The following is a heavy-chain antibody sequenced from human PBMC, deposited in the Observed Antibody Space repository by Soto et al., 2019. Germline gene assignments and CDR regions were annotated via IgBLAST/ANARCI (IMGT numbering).Heavy chain of an antibody. CDR2: ISSSGFAT. V-gene: IGHV3-64D*06. Sequence: GGSLRLSCSASGFPFNTYAMHWIRQAPGKGLDDVSAISSSGFATYYADSVKGRFTISRDNSKNTMYLQMSDLRHEDTAVYFCVKVLSPRRSGCDGHFDYWGQGTLVTVSS. CDR1: GFPFNTYA. J-gene: IGHJ4*02. CDR3: VKVLSPRRSGCDGHFDY. D-gene: IGHD5-12*01.